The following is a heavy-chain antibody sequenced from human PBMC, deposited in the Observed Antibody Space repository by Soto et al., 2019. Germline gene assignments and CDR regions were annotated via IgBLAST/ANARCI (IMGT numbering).Heavy chain of an antibody. Sequence: VQLVESGGGLVQPGGSLRLSCAASGFTFSSYSMNWVRQAPGKGLEWVSYISSSSSTIYYADSVKGRFTISRDNAKNSLYLQMNSLRAEDTAVYYCTIFGVVTPFDYWGQGTLVTVSS. J-gene: IGHJ4*02. D-gene: IGHD3-3*01. CDR3: TIFGVVTPFDY. V-gene: IGHV3-48*01. CDR2: ISSSSSTI. CDR1: GFTFSSYS.